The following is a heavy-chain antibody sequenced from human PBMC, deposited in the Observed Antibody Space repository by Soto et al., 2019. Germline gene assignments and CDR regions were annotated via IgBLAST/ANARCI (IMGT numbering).Heavy chain of an antibody. Sequence: PGGSLRLSGAVSGFNVRSYWMSWVRQAPGKGLEWVASIKEDGSEIYYLQSVRGRFAISRDSAGNALQLAMNYLSAEDTATYFCARGIGFDYVNWGQGTLVTVSS. D-gene: IGHD5-12*01. CDR3: ARGIGFDYVN. CDR1: GFNVRSYW. V-gene: IGHV3-7*01. J-gene: IGHJ4*02. CDR2: IKEDGSEI.